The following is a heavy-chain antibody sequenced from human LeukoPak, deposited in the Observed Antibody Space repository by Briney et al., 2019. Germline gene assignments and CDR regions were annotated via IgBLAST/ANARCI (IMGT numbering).Heavy chain of an antibody. CDR2: INHSGST. D-gene: IGHD1-26*01. J-gene: IGHJ4*02. V-gene: IGHV4-34*01. CDR3: ARGSGPKIY. Sequence: SETLSLTCAVYGGSFNGYYWSWIRQPPGKGLEWIGEINHSGSTNYNPSLKSRVTISVDTSKNQFSLKLSSVTAADTAVYYCARGSGPKIYWGQGTLVTVSS. CDR1: GGSFNGYY.